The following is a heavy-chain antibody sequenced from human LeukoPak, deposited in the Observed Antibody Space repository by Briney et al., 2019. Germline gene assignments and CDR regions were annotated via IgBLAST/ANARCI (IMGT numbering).Heavy chain of an antibody. Sequence: SETLSLTCTVSGGSISSGGYYWSWIRQHPGKGLEWIGYIYYSGSTYYNPSLKSRVTISVDTSKNQFSLKLSSVTAADTAVYYCARDAPLYSYGFKYYYGMDVWGQGTTVTVSS. CDR2: IYYSGST. CDR1: GGSISSGGYY. J-gene: IGHJ6*02. D-gene: IGHD5-18*01. CDR3: ARDAPLYSYGFKYYYGMDV. V-gene: IGHV4-31*03.